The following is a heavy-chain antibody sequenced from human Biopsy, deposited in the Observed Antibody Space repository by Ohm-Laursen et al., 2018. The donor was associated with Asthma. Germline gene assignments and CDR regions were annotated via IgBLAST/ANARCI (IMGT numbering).Heavy chain of an antibody. V-gene: IGHV1-18*04. CDR1: GYPFIGYH. Sequence: GSSVKVSCKASGYPFIGYHIHWMRQAPGQGLEWVGWISAYNGNTNYPQKLQGRVTMTTDTSTSTAYMELRSLRSDDTAVYYCARDGPVGAPSDYWGQGTLVTVSS. CDR2: ISAYNGNT. D-gene: IGHD1-26*01. CDR3: ARDGPVGAPSDY. J-gene: IGHJ4*02.